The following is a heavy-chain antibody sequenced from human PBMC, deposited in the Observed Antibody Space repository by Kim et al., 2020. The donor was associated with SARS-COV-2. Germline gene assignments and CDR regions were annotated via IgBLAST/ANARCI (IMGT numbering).Heavy chain of an antibody. CDR1: GGSFSGYY. Sequence: SETLSLTCAVYGGSFSGYYWSWIRQPPGKGLEWIGEINHSGSTNYNPSLKSRVTISVDTSKNQFSLKLSSVTAADTAVYYCARADTYYDFWRGHYYYMDV. J-gene: IGHJ6*03. CDR2: INHSGST. D-gene: IGHD3-3*01. V-gene: IGHV4-34*01. CDR3: ARADTYYDFWRGHYYYMDV.